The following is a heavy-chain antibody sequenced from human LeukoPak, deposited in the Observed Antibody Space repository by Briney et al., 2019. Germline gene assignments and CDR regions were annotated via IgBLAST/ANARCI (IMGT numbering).Heavy chain of an antibody. V-gene: IGHV3-33*01. Sequence: GGSLRLSCAASGFTFNRYGMHWVRPAPGKRLGWVAVTWPDGKKTFSGDSLNGRFTISRDNFEDTVFLQMNTMRAEDTAVYYCARQMVEGQQNYYMDVWGNGTTVTVSS. D-gene: IGHD2-15*01. CDR2: TWPDGKKT. CDR1: GFTFNRYG. J-gene: IGHJ6*03. CDR3: ARQMVEGQQNYYMDV.